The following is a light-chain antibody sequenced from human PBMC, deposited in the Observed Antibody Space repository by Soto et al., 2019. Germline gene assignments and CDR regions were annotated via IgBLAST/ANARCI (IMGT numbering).Light chain of an antibody. CDR3: QQRSNWPRT. CDR1: ESVSSY. V-gene: IGKV3-11*01. CDR2: DAS. Sequence: EIVLTQSPASLSLSPGERATLSCRASESVSSYLAWYQQRPGQAPRLLIYDASNRATGIPARFSGSGSGTDFNLTISRQAPEYFAVYYWQQRSNWPRTFGQGTKVEIK. J-gene: IGKJ1*01.